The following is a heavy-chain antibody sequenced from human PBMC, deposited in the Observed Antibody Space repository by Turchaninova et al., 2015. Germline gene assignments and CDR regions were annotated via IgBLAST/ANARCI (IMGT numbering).Heavy chain of an antibody. J-gene: IGHJ4*02. V-gene: IGHV4-59*08. CDR3: ARSYGSGNYFDY. Sequence: QVQLQESGPGLVKPSESLSLTCSVSGGSISSYYWRWIRQPPGKGLEWIGYIHYSGSTQYNPSLKSRVTMSVDTSKNQFSLKLSSVTAADTAVYYCARSYGSGNYFDYWGRGTLVTVSS. CDR1: GGSISSYY. CDR2: IHYSGST. D-gene: IGHD3-10*01.